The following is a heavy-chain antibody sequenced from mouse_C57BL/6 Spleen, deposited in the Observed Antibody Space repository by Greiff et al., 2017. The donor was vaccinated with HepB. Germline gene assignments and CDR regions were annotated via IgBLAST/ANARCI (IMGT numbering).Heavy chain of an antibody. D-gene: IGHD2-4*01. Sequence: QVQLKESGAELVRPGASVTLSCKASGYTFTDYEMHWVKQTPVHGLEWIGAIDPETGGTAYNQKFKGKAILTADKSSSTAYMELRSLTSEDSAVYYCTRWRGIDYPFAYWGQGTLVTVSA. CDR2: IDPETGGT. V-gene: IGHV1-15*01. CDR1: GYTFTDYE. CDR3: TRWRGIDYPFAY. J-gene: IGHJ3*01.